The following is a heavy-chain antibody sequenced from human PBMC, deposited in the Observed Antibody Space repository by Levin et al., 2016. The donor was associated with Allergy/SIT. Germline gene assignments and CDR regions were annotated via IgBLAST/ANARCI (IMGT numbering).Heavy chain of an antibody. V-gene: IGHV3-74*01. CDR3: ARVGHCSGGICYSADYHYDMDV. J-gene: IGHJ6*02. Sequence: WIRQPPGKGLVWVSRIKRDGSSITYADSVKGRFTISRDNAKNTLYLQMNSLRAEDTAVYYCARVGHCSGGICYSADYHYDMDVWGQGTTVTVSS. D-gene: IGHD2-15*01. CDR2: IKRDGSSI.